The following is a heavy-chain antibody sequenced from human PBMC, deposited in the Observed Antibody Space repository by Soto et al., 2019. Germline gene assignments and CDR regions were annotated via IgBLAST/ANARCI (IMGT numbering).Heavy chain of an antibody. V-gene: IGHV4-4*02. CDR3: TRNGAYALEF. CDR1: GGSIIGTKW. CDR2: VYQSGNT. D-gene: IGHD4-17*01. J-gene: IGHJ1*01. Sequence: PSETLSLTCAVSGGSIIGTKWWSWVRQAPGEGLEWIGEVYQSGNTNYNPSLKTRVTISVDKSKNQFSLMLTSVTAADTAIYYCTRNGAYALEFWGQGTLVTVSS.